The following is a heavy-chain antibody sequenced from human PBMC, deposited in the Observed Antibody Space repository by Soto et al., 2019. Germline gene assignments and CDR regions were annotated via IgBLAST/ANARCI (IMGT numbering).Heavy chain of an antibody. J-gene: IGHJ4*02. Sequence: PSETLSLTCTVSGGSISSGAYYWTWIRQPPGKGLEWIGYIYYSGRSYYSPSLKSRVTISLDTSQNQFSLKLNSATAADTAVYYCARVSTYRNELWSVDYWGQGTPDTVSS. CDR3: ARVSTYRNELWSVDY. V-gene: IGHV4-30-4*01. CDR1: GGSISSGAYY. CDR2: IYYSGRS. D-gene: IGHD3-3*01.